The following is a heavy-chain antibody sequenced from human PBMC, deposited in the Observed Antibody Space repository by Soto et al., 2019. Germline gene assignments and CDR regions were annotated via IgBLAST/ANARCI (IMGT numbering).Heavy chain of an antibody. D-gene: IGHD5-18*01. CDR2: ISYDGSNK. Sequence: QVQLVESGGGVVQPGRSLRLSCAASGFTFSSYAMHWVRQAPGKGLEWVAVISYDGSNKYYADSVKGRFTISRDNSKNTLYLQMNSLRAEDTAVYYCAFSYSYGYRIRVYWGQGTLVTVSS. CDR3: AFSYSYGYRIRVY. V-gene: IGHV3-30-3*01. J-gene: IGHJ4*02. CDR1: GFTFSSYA.